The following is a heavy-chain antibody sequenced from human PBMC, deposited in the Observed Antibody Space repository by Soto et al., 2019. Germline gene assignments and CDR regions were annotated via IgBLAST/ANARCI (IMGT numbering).Heavy chain of an antibody. V-gene: IGHV4-30-4*01. D-gene: IGHD3-3*01. CDR1: ADSVSRVGFR. CDR3: ARAPVGLDTISYFDY. J-gene: IGHJ4*02. CDR2: IYNGGST. Sequence: SETLSLTCILSADSVSRVGFRWAWLRGPPGRGLDWFGYIYNGGSTYYRPARESRMSMSLDATGNHYSLRLTSVTAADTAVYFCARAPVGLDTISYFDYWGQGKLVTDSS.